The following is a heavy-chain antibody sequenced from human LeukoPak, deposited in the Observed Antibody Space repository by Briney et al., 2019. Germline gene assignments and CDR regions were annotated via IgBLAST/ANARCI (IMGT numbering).Heavy chain of an antibody. V-gene: IGHV3-30*04. CDR1: AFTFSNYA. D-gene: IGHD2-2*01. CDR2: ISYDGSNK. J-gene: IGHJ4*02. CDR3: AMGYCSSTSCPFNYY. Sequence: GGSLRLSCAASAFTFSNYAMHWVRQAPGKGLEWVAVISYDGSNKYYADSVKGRFTISRDNSKNTLYLQMNSLRAEDTAVYYCAMGYCSSTSCPFNYYWGQGTLVTVSS.